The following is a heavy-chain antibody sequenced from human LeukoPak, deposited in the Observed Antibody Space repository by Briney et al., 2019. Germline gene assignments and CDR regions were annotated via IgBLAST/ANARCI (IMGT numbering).Heavy chain of an antibody. CDR2: ISWNSGSI. J-gene: IGHJ6*02. Sequence: GGSLRLSCAASGFIFDDYAMHWVRQAPGKGLEWVSGISWNSGSIGYADSVKGRFTISRDNAKNSLYLQMNSLRAEDTALYYCAKDKGCSSTSCTVYYYGMNVWGQGTTVTVSS. CDR3: AKDKGCSSTSCTVYYYGMNV. CDR1: GFIFDDYA. D-gene: IGHD2-2*01. V-gene: IGHV3-9*01.